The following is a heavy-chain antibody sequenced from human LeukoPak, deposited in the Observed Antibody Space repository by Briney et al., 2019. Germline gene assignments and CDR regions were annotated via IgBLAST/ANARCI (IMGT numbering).Heavy chain of an antibody. V-gene: IGHV4-59*01. CDR2: IYYSGST. CDR3: ASYDYGGFHHFDY. CDR1: GGSISSYY. Sequence: KPSETLSLTCTVSGGSISSYYWSWIRQPPGKGLEWIGYIYYSGSTNYNPSLKSRVTISVDTSKNQFSLKLSSVTAADTAVYYCASYDYGGFHHFDYWGQGTLVTVSS. D-gene: IGHD4-23*01. J-gene: IGHJ4*02.